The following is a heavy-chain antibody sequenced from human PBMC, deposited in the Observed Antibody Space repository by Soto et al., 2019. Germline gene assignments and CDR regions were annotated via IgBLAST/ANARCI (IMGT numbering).Heavy chain of an antibody. Sequence: EVQLVESGGGLVQPGRSLRLSCAASGFTFDDYAMHWVRQAPGKGLEWVSGISWNSGSIGYADSVKGRFTISRDNAKNSLYLQMNSLRAEDTALYYCAKEFTAMVTHDAFDIWGQGTMVTVSS. J-gene: IGHJ3*02. CDR1: GFTFDDYA. D-gene: IGHD5-18*01. V-gene: IGHV3-9*01. CDR3: AKEFTAMVTHDAFDI. CDR2: ISWNSGSI.